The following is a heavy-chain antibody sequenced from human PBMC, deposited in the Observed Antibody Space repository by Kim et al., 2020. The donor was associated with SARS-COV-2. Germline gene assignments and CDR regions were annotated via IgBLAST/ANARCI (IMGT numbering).Heavy chain of an antibody. CDR2: K. V-gene: IGHV2-5*01. J-gene: IGHJ4*02. CDR3: AHRQALPVTGYFDY. D-gene: IGHD3-10*01. Sequence: KRYSPSLKSRLTITKDTSKNQVVLTMTNMDPVDTATYYCAHRQALPVTGYFDYWGQGTLVTVSS.